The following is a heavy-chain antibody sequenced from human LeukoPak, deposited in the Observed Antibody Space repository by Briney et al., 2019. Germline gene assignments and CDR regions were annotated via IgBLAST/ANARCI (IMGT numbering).Heavy chain of an antibody. CDR2: IYYSGST. J-gene: IGHJ3*02. CDR3: ASASDLSGYGTYAFDI. CDR1: GGSISSHY. D-gene: IGHD3-3*01. V-gene: IGHV4-59*11. Sequence: PSETLSLTCTVSGGSISSHYWSSIRQPPGKGLEWIGYIYYSGSTNYNPSLKSRVTISVDTSKNQFSLKLSSVTAADTAVYYCASASDLSGYGTYAFDIWGQGTMVTVSS.